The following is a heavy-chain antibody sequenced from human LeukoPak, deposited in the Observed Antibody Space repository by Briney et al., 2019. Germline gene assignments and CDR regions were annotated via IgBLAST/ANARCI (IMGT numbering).Heavy chain of an antibody. CDR1: GYTFTSYG. D-gene: IGHD5-24*01. CDR3: ASPDRDGDNYSPFDY. J-gene: IGHJ4*02. V-gene: IGHV1-18*01. Sequence: GASVKVSCKASGYTFTSYGISWVRQAPGQGLEWMVWISAYNGNTNYAQKLQGRVTMTTDTSTSTAYIELRSRRSADTAVYYWASPDRDGDNYSPFDYWGQGTLVTVSS. CDR2: ISAYNGNT.